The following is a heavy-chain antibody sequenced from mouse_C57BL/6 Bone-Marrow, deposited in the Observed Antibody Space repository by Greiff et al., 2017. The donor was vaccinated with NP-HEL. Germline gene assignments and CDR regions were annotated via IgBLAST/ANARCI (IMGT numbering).Heavy chain of an antibody. CDR1: GFTFNTYA. D-gene: IGHD1-1*01. CDR3: VREDYYYGSSPAWFAY. Sequence: EVQLVESGGGLVQPKGSLKLSCAASGFTFNTYAMHWVRQAPGQGLEWVARIRSKSSNYATYYADSVKDRFTISRDDSQSMLYLQMNNLKTEDTAMYYCVREDYYYGSSPAWFAYWGQGTLVTVSA. J-gene: IGHJ3*01. CDR2: IRSKSSNYAT. V-gene: IGHV10-3*01.